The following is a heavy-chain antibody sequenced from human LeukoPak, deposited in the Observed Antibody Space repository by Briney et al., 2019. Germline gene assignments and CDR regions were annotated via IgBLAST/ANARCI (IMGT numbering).Heavy chain of an antibody. CDR3: ARDPRRRHVWGCYRPRLDYFDY. CDR2: ISDYNGNT. V-gene: IGHV1-18*01. CDR1: GYTFTSYG. Sequence: ASVKVSCKASGYTFTSYGISWVRQPPAQGLEGMGWISDYNGNTNYAQKFQGRVTMTTDTSTSTAYLELRSLRSDDTAVYYCARDPRRRHVWGCYRPRLDYFDYWGQGTLVTVSS. J-gene: IGHJ4*02. D-gene: IGHD3-16*02.